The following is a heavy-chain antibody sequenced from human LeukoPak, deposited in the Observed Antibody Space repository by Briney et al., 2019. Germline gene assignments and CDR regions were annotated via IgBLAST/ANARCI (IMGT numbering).Heavy chain of an antibody. J-gene: IGHJ4*02. V-gene: IGHV3-23*01. CDR1: GFTFSSFS. CDR3: AKDPYRRITMIVVVDY. D-gene: IGHD3-22*01. CDR2: ISGSGGST. Sequence: PGGSLRLSCAASGFTFSSFSMSWVRQAPGKGLEWVSAISGSGGSTYYADSVKGRFTISRDNSKNTLYLQMNSLRAEDTAVYYCAKDPYRRITMIVVVDYWGQGTLVTVSS.